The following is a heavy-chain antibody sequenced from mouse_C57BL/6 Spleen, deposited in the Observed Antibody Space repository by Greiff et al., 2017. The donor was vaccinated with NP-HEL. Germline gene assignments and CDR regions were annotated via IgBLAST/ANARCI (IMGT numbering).Heavy chain of an antibody. J-gene: IGHJ4*01. D-gene: IGHD2-2*01. CDR1: GFNIKDYY. Sequence: EVQGVESGAELVRPGASVKLSCTASGFNIKDYYMHWVKQRPEQGLEWIGRIDPEDGDTEYAPKFQGKATMTADTSSNTAYLQLSSLTSEDTAVYYCTTMVTTGYYAMDYWGQGTSVTVSS. CDR2: IDPEDGDT. CDR3: TTMVTTGYYAMDY. V-gene: IGHV14-1*01.